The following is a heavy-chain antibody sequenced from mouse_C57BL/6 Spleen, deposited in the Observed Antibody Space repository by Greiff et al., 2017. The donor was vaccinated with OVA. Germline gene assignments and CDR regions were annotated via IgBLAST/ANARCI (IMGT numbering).Heavy chain of an antibody. V-gene: IGHV1-42*01. CDR1: GYSFTGYY. Sequence: EVQLKESGPELVKPGASVKISCKASGYSFTGYYMNWVKQSPEKSLEWIGEINPSTGGTTYNQKFKAKATLTVDKSSSTAYMQLKSLTSEDSAVYYCARKGNWAFDYWGQGSTLTVSS. CDR3: ARKGNWAFDY. D-gene: IGHD4-1*01. J-gene: IGHJ2*01. CDR2: INPSTGGT.